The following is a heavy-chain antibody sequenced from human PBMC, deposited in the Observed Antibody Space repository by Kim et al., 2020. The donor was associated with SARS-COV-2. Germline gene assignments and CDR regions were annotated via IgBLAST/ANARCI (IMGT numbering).Heavy chain of an antibody. CDR3: ARDLIPYGLVGQDYYGMDV. J-gene: IGHJ6*02. CDR2: IYYSGST. V-gene: IGHV4-31*03. D-gene: IGHD1-26*01. CDR1: GGSISSGGYY. Sequence: PSETLSLTCTVSGGSISSGGYYWSWIRQHPGKGLEWIGYIYYSGSTYYNPSLKSRVTISVDTSKNQFSLKLSSVTAADTAVYYCARDLIPYGLVGQDYYGMDVWGQGTTVTVSS.